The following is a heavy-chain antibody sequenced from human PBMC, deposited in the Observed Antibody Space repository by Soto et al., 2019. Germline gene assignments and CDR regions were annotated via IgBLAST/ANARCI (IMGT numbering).Heavy chain of an antibody. CDR1: GFSFSTYG. CDR3: ARVKYAGSYSPFDY. CDR2: ISSGSNSI. Sequence: EVLLVESGGGLVAPGGCLRLSCVASGFSFSTYGMNWVRQAPGKGLEWVSYISSGSNSIYYADSVKGRFTSSRDNAKNSLFLQINSLRVEDTAVYFCARVKYAGSYSPFDYWGQGALVTVSS. V-gene: IGHV3-48*01. D-gene: IGHD1-26*01. J-gene: IGHJ4*02.